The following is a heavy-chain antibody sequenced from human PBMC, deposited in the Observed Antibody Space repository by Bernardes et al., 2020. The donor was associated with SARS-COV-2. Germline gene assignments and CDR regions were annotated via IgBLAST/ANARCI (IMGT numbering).Heavy chain of an antibody. CDR2: INHSGST. CDR1: GGSFSGYY. J-gene: IGHJ5*02. V-gene: IGHV4-34*01. D-gene: IGHD3-3*01. CDR3: ARGSRFLEWLLRGKDNWFDP. Sequence: SETLSLTCAVYGGSFSGYYWSWIRQPPGKGLEWIGEINHSGSTNYNPSLKSRVTISVDTSKNQFSLKLSSVTAADTAVYYCARGSRFLEWLLRGKDNWFDPWGQGTLVTVSS.